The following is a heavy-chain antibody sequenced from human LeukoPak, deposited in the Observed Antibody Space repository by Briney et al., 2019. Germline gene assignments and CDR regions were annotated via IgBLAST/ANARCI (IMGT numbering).Heavy chain of an antibody. V-gene: IGHV3-23*01. CDR2: IGSDGANT. D-gene: IGHD3-10*01. CDR3: AKDYFNFQFLPFDS. J-gene: IGHJ4*02. CDR1: GFTFSSYA. Sequence: GGSLRLSCAASGFTFSSYAMSWVRQAPAKGLEWVSSIGSDGANTYQTDSVKGRFTTSRDNSKNTLYLQMNSLRVEDTAIYFCAKDYFNFQFLPFDSWGQGTLVAVSS.